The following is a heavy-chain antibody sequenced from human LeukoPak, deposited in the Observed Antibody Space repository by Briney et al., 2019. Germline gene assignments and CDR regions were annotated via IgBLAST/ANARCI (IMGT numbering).Heavy chain of an antibody. D-gene: IGHD3-9*01. J-gene: IGHJ4*02. CDR2: ISYDRSNK. CDR3: AKDREGYDIRALDY. CDR1: GFTFSSYG. V-gene: IGHV3-30*18. Sequence: GGSLRLSCAASGFTFSSYGMHWVRQAPGKGLEWVAVISYDRSNKYYADSVKGRFTISRDNSKNTLYLQMNSLRAEDTAVYYCAKDREGYDIRALDYWGQGTLVTVSS.